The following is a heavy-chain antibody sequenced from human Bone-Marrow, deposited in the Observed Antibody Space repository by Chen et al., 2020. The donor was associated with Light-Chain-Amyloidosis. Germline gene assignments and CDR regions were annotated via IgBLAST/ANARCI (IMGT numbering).Heavy chain of an antibody. CDR1: GFSFNDYA. J-gene: IGHJ5*02. V-gene: IGHV3-23*01. D-gene: IGHD3-22*01. Sequence: EVQLLESGGGLVRPGGSLRLSCAASGFSFNDYAMSWVRQAPGTGLEWVSDISDSGGNTNYADSVKGRFTISRDNSKNTLYLDMNSLRVDDTALYYCARDTYYYDNIDYYSWFDPWGQGTLVTVSS. CDR3: ARDTYYYDNIDYYSWFDP. CDR2: ISDSGGNT.